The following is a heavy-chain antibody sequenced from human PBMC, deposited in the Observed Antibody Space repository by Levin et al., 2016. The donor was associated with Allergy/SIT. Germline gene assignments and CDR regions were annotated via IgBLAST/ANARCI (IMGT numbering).Heavy chain of an antibody. D-gene: IGHD4-17*01. CDR1: GYTFTGYY. V-gene: IGHV1-2*04. Sequence: ASVKVSCKASGYTFTGYYMHWVRQAHGQGFEWMGWINPNSGVTKCAQKFQGLVTMTRETSISTAYMELTRLRSDDTAVYYCARGGLDTDYEDYYYYGMDVWGQGTTVTVSS. CDR2: INPNSGVT. J-gene: IGHJ6*02. CDR3: ARGGLDTDYEDYYYYGMDV.